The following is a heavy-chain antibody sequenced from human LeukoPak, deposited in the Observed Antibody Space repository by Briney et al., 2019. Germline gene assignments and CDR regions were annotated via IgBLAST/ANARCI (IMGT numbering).Heavy chain of an antibody. D-gene: IGHD1-1*01. V-gene: IGHV3-30*04. CDR3: ARERNGHPFDY. CDR1: GFTFSSYA. Sequence: PGGSLRLSCAASGFTFSSYAMHWVRQAPGKGLEWVAVISYDGSNKYYADSVKGRFTISRDNSKNTLYLQMNSLRAEDTAVYYCARERNGHPFDYWGQGNLVTVSS. J-gene: IGHJ4*02. CDR2: ISYDGSNK.